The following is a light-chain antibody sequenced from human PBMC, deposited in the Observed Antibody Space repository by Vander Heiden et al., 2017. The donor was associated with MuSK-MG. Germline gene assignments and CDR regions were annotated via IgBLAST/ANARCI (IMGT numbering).Light chain of an antibody. CDR1: NSDIGGYNY. Sequence: QSALTQPPSASGSPGQSVTISCTGTNSDIGGYNYVSWYQQHPGKAPNLMIYEVNRRRSGVPDRFSGSKSGNMASLTFTGLQAEDEADYYCSSYAGSNNFGVFGGGTKLTVL. J-gene: IGLJ3*02. CDR2: EVN. V-gene: IGLV2-8*01. CDR3: SSYAGSNNFGV.